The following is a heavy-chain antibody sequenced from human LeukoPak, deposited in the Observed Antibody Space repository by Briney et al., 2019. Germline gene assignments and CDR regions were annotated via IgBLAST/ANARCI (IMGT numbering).Heavy chain of an antibody. CDR2: IYYSGST. V-gene: IGHV4-30-4*01. Sequence: SETLSLTCTVSGGSISSGDYYWSWIRQPPGKGLEWIGYIYYSGSTYYNPSLKSRVTISVDTSKNQFSLKLSSVAAADTAVYYCARLYDSRGYYYGYYFDYWGQGTLVAVSS. D-gene: IGHD3-22*01. J-gene: IGHJ4*02. CDR1: GGSISSGDYY. CDR3: ARLYDSRGYYYGYYFDY.